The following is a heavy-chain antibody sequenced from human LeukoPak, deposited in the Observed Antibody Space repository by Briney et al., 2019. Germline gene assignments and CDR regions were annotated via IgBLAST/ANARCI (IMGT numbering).Heavy chain of an antibody. Sequence: ASVKVSCKASGYTFTSYYMHWVRQAPGQGLEWMGIINPSGGSTSYAQKFQGRVTMTRDMSTSTVYMELSSLRSEDTAVYYCARGPGSEPYYYYYMDVWGKGTTVTISS. CDR3: ARGPGSEPYYYYYMDV. V-gene: IGHV1-46*01. J-gene: IGHJ6*03. CDR1: GYTFTSYY. D-gene: IGHD1-14*01. CDR2: INPSGGST.